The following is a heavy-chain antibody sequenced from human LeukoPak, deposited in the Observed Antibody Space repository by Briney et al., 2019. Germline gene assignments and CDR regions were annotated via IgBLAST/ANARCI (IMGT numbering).Heavy chain of an antibody. CDR3: ARPRGSGSYYDNWFDP. V-gene: IGHV3-11*06. J-gene: IGHJ5*02. D-gene: IGHD3-10*01. CDR1: GFTFSDYY. CDR2: ISSSSSYT. Sequence: GGSPRLSCAASGFTFSDYYMSWIRQAPGKGLEWVSYISSSSSYTNYADSVKGRFTISRDNAKNSLYLQMNSLRAEDTAVYYCARPRGSGSYYDNWFDPWGQGTLVTVSS.